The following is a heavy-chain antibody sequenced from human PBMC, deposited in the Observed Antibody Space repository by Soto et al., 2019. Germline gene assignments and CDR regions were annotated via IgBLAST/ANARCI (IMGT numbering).Heavy chain of an antibody. CDR2: IYYSGST. CDR3: ARDQTYTSSSKYGMDV. Sequence: QVQLQESGPGLVKPSETLSLTCTVSGGSISSYYWSWIRQPPGKGLEWIGYIYYSGSTNYNPSLKSPVTISVDTSKNQFSPKLSSVTAADTAVYYCARDQTYTSSSKYGMDVWGQGTTVTVSS. D-gene: IGHD6-13*01. V-gene: IGHV4-59*01. CDR1: GGSISSYY. J-gene: IGHJ6*02.